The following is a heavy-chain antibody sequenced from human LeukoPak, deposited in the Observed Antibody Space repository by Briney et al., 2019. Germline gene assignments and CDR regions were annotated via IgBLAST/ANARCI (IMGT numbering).Heavy chain of an antibody. V-gene: IGHV3-23*01. J-gene: IGHJ3*02. Sequence: PGGSLRLSCAASGFTFSSYAMRWVRQAPGKGLEWVSAISGSGTSTYYADSVKGRFTISRDNSKNTLYLQMSSLRAEDTAVYYCAKGLLYSTYAFDIWGQGTMVTVSS. D-gene: IGHD2-21*01. CDR3: AKGLLYSTYAFDI. CDR2: ISGSGTST. CDR1: GFTFSSYA.